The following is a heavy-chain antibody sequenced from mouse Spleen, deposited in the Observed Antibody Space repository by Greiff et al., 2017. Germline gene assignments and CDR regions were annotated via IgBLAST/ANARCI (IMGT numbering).Heavy chain of an antibody. V-gene: IGHV1-50*01. CDR2: IDPSDSYT. CDR1: GYTFTSYW. Sequence: QVHVKQPGAELVKPGASVKLSCKASGYTFTSYWMQWVKQRPGQGLEWIGEIDPSDSYTNYNQKFKGKATLTVDTSSSTAYMQLSSLTSEDSAVYYCARALGRAYWGQGTLVTVSA. D-gene: IGHD4-1*01. CDR3: ARALGRAY. J-gene: IGHJ3*01.